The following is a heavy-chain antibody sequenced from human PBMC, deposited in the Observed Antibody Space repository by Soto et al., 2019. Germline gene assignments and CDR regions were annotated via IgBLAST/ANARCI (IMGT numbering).Heavy chain of an antibody. J-gene: IGHJ5*02. Sequence: GGSLRLSCAASGFTFSSYSMNWVRQAPGKGLEWVSSISSSSSYIYYADSVKGRFTISRDNVKNSLYLQMNSLRAEDTAVYYCAGIASSPNWFDPWGQGTLVTVSS. V-gene: IGHV3-21*01. CDR3: AGIASSPNWFDP. D-gene: IGHD3-3*02. CDR2: ISSSSSYI. CDR1: GFTFSSYS.